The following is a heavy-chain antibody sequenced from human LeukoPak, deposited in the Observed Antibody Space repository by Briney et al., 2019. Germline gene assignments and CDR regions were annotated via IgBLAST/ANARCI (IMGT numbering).Heavy chain of an antibody. D-gene: IGHD3-9*01. V-gene: IGHV3-33*01. CDR2: IWYDGGNK. J-gene: IGHJ4*02. CDR3: ARGIKTDILTGYYPEYFDY. Sequence: GGSLRLSCAASGFTFSSYGMHWVRQAPGKGLEWVAVIWYDGGNKYYADSVKGRFTISRDNSKNTLYLQMNSLRAEDTAVYYCARGIKTDILTGYYPEYFDYWGQGTLVTVSS. CDR1: GFTFSSYG.